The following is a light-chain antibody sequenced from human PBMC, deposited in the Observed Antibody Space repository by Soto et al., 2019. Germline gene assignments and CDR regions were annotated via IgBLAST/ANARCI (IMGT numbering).Light chain of an antibody. CDR2: DAS. Sequence: EFVLTQSPGTLSLSPGERATLSCRASQTVRNNYLAWYQQKPGQAPRLLIYDASSRATGIPDRFSGDGSGTDFTLTISRLEPEDFAVYYCQQFSSYPLTLGGGTKVDIK. V-gene: IGKV3-20*01. J-gene: IGKJ4*01. CDR3: QQFSSYPLT. CDR1: QTVRNNY.